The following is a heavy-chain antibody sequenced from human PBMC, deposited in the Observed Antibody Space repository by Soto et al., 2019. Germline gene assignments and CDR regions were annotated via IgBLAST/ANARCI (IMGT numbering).Heavy chain of an antibody. V-gene: IGHV2-5*02. CDR3: AHSYSSSPDDGFDV. J-gene: IGHJ3*01. Sequence: QITLKESGQTLVQPTQILTLTCTFSGFSLTTRGVGVGWIRQPPGEALEWLALIYWDDDERYSPSLRSRLTITKDTSKNQVVLTMTNMEPVDTGTYYCAHSYSSSPDDGFDVWGPGTRVTVSS. CDR1: GFSLTTRGVG. D-gene: IGHD6-6*01. CDR2: IYWDDDE.